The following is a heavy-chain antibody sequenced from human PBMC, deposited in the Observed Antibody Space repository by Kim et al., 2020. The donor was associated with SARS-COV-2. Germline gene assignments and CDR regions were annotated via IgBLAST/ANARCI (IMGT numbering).Heavy chain of an antibody. CDR3: AQDLLYSSSSIAC. CDR2: GSI. V-gene: IGHV3-9*01. Sequence: GSIGYADSVKVRFTISRDNAKNSIYLQMNNLRAKDTALYYCAQDLLYSSSSIACWGRGTLVTVSS. J-gene: IGHJ4*02. D-gene: IGHD6-6*01.